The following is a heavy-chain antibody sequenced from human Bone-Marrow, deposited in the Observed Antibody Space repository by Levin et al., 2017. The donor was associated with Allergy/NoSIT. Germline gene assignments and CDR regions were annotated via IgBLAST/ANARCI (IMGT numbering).Heavy chain of an antibody. CDR1: GGSITNYY. D-gene: IGHD1-26*01. Sequence: NPSETLSLTCSVSGGSITNYYWTWIRQPPGKGLEWIGSIYYSGSADYSPSLKSRVTISVDTSKNQFSLKVTSVTAADTAVYYCARGRVGGNFWGQGTLVTVSS. J-gene: IGHJ4*02. V-gene: IGHV4-59*01. CDR2: IYYSGSA. CDR3: ARGRVGGNF.